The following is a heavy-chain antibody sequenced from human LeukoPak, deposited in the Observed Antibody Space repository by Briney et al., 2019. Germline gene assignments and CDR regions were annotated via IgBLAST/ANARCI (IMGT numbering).Heavy chain of an antibody. CDR3: ATDDSSLEGSDDAFDI. CDR1: GYSISSGYY. CDR2: IYHSGST. J-gene: IGHJ3*02. V-gene: IGHV4-38-2*02. Sequence: PSETLSLTCTVSGYSISSGYYWGWIRQPPGKGLEWIGSIYHSGSTYYNPSLKSRVTISVDTSKNQLSLKLSSVTAADTAVYYCATDDSSLEGSDDAFDIWGQGTMATVSS. D-gene: IGHD3-22*01.